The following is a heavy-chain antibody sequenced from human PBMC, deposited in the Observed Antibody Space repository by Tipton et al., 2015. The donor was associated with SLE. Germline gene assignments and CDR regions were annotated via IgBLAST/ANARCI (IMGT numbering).Heavy chain of an antibody. J-gene: IGHJ2*01. Sequence: TLSLTCAVSGGSISSSNWWSWVRQPPGKGLEWIGEIYHSGSTNYNPSLKSRVTISVDTSKNQFSLKLSSVTAADTAVYYCASKRGGNGNWYFDLWGRGTLVTVSS. CDR3: ASKRGGNGNWYFDL. V-gene: IGHV4-4*02. CDR1: GGSISSSNW. CDR2: IYHSGST. D-gene: IGHD4-23*01.